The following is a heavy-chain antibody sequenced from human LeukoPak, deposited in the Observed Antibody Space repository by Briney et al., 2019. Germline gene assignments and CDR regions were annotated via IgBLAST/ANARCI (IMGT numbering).Heavy chain of an antibody. CDR2: IYHSGST. Sequence: SETLSLTCTVSGGSISSYYWSWIRQPPGKGLEWIGYIYHSGSTKYNPSLKSRVTISVDTSKNQFSLRLTSVTAADTAVYYCARVPPDYNDLHDALDLWGQGTVVTVSS. CDR1: GGSISSYY. D-gene: IGHD4-17*01. J-gene: IGHJ3*01. V-gene: IGHV4-59*08. CDR3: ARVPPDYNDLHDALDL.